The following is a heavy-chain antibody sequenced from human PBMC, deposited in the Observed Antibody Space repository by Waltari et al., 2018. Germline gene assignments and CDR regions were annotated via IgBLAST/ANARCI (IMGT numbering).Heavy chain of an antibody. CDR2: IYRVGST. D-gene: IGHD2-21*01. Sequence: QLQLQQSGPGLVKTSQTLSLACSLSGDSISGSYYWNWVRQTAGEGLEWLGYIYRVGSTKYNPSLQSRATISIVNKTQFSLKLAAVTAADTAVYYCARSDVVVAPARNNYYFPMEVWGQGTTVTVSS. V-gene: IGHV4-61*09. CDR3: ARSDVVVAPARNNYYFPMEV. J-gene: IGHJ6*03. CDR1: GDSISGSYY.